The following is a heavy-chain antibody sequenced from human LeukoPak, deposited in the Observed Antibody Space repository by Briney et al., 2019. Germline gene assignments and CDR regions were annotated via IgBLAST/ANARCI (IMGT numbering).Heavy chain of an antibody. D-gene: IGHD1-7*01. CDR1: TGSLNSYF. Sequence: SETLSLTCTVSTGSLNSYFWTWVRQPAGKGLEWIGRVSGTGTAYSNPSLESRVIISLDTSRDQFSLKLMSVTAADTAVYYCARGKELTGTSGHYSFDFWGQGTLVSVSS. CDR2: VSGTGTA. V-gene: IGHV4-4*07. J-gene: IGHJ4*02. CDR3: ARGKELTGTSGHYSFDF.